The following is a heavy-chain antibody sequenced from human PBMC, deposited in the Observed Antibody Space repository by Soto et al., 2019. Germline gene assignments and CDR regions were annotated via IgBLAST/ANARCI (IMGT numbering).Heavy chain of an antibody. J-gene: IGHJ5*02. Sequence: EVQLLESGGGWLQPGGSLRLSCAASGFTFSSYAMNWVRQAPGKGLEWVSGITGSGAGSYYSDSVKGRFTISRDNSKYTLYLQMNSLRAEDTSLYYCATAYSNGWPNDWYDPWGHGTLVTVSP. D-gene: IGHD1-26*01. CDR1: GFTFSSYA. CDR3: ATAYSNGWPNDWYDP. CDR2: ITGSGAGS. V-gene: IGHV3-23*01.